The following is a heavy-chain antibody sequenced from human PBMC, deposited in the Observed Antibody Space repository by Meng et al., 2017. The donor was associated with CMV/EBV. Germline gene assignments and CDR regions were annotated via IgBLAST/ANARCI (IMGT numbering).Heavy chain of an antibody. CDR2: IYYSGST. Sequence: SETLSLTCTVSGGSISSSSYYWGWIRQPPGKGLEWIGSIYYSGSTYYNPSLKSRVTISVDTSKNQFSLKLSSVTAADTAVYYCARTGRLAPYYYYGMDVWGQGTTVTVSS. J-gene: IGHJ6*02. CDR1: GGSISSSSYY. CDR3: ARTGRLAPYYYYGMDV. D-gene: IGHD3-9*01. V-gene: IGHV4-39*01.